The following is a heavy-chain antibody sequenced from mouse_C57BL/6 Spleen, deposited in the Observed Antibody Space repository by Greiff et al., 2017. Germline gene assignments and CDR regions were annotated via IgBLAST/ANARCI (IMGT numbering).Heavy chain of an antibody. CDR3: ANDGSWYFDV. J-gene: IGHJ1*03. CDR1: GFSLTSYG. CDR2: IWSGGST. Sequence: QVQLKESGPGLVQPSQSLSITCTVSGFSLTSYGVHWVRQSPGKGLEWLGVIWSGGSTDYNAAFISRLSISKDNSKSQVFFKMNSLQADDTAIYYCANDGSWYFDVWGTGTTVTVSS. V-gene: IGHV2-2*01. D-gene: IGHD2-3*01.